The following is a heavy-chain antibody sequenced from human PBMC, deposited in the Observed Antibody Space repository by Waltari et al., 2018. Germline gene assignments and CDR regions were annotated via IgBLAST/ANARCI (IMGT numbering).Heavy chain of an antibody. CDR1: GGTLRSYA. J-gene: IGHJ4*02. CDR2: NHPVFGTA. Sequence: QGQLVQSGAEVKKPGSSVTVSCKASGGTLRSYAISWVRQAPGQGLEWMGRNHPVFGTATSAQKLQRIGTMTADEATSTAYMALSSLRSEQPAVYYCPRSGGTGTTLIDYWCQATLVTVSS. V-gene: IGHV1-69*12. D-gene: IGHD1-7*01. CDR3: PRSGGTGTTLIDY.